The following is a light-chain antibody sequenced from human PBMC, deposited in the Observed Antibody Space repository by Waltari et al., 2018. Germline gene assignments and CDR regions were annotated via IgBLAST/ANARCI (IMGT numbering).Light chain of an antibody. CDR3: AAWDDSLNAVV. Sequence: QSVLTQPPSVSEAPRQRVTISCSGSSSNIGNNAVNWYQQLPGKAPKLLIYYDDLLPSGVSDRFSGSKSGTSASLSISGLQSEDEADYYCAAWDDSLNAVVFSGGTKLTVL. V-gene: IGLV1-36*01. CDR2: YDD. CDR1: SSNIGNNA. J-gene: IGLJ2*01.